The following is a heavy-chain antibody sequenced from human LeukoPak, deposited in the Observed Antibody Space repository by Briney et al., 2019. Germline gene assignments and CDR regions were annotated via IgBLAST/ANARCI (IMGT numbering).Heavy chain of an antibody. J-gene: IGHJ5*02. Sequence: GGSLRLSCAASGFAFNDFAMYWVRQAPGKGLDWVALIRRDGSHKYYAHSIKGRFTISRDNSKNTLYLQMSSLRAEDTAVYYCAKSSIMFAAGRLGSIDPWGQGTLVTVSS. CDR2: IRRDGSHK. CDR3: AKSSIMFAAGRLGSIDP. CDR1: GFAFNDFA. V-gene: IGHV3-30*02. D-gene: IGHD6-25*01.